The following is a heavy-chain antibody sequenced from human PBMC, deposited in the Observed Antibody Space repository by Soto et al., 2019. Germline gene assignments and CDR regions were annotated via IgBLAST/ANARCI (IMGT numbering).Heavy chain of an antibody. V-gene: IGHV1-18*04. D-gene: IGHD6-13*01. CDR3: ARGIAAALRVGWFDP. Sequence: ASVKVSCKASGYTFTSYGISWVRQAPGQGLEWMGWISAYNGNTNYAQKLQGRVTMTTDTSTSTAYMELRSPRSDDTAVYYCARGIAAALRVGWFDPWGQGTLVTVSS. CDR1: GYTFTSYG. J-gene: IGHJ5*02. CDR2: ISAYNGNT.